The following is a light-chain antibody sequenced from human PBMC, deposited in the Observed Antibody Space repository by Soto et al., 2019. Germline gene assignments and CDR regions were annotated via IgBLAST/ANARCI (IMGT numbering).Light chain of an antibody. CDR2: RDG. Sequence: SYELTQPLSVSVAPGQTAKINCGGNSIGSKAVHWYQQKPGQAPVLVIYRDGNRPSGIPERFSGSNSGNTATLTISSAQAGDEDDYYCQVWDNFTVVFGGGTKLTVL. V-gene: IGLV3-9*01. J-gene: IGLJ2*01. CDR1: SIGSKA. CDR3: QVWDNFTVV.